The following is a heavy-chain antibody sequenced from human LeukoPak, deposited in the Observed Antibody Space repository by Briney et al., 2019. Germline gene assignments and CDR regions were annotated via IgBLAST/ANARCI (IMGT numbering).Heavy chain of an antibody. D-gene: IGHD3-10*01. CDR3: ARTNYYGSGSYYKYYFDY. Sequence: GGSLRLSCAASGFTFDDYAMHWVRQAPGKGLEWVSGISWNSGSIGYADSVKGRFTISRDNAKNSLYLQMNSLRAEDTAVYYCARTNYYGSGSYYKYYFDYWGQGTLVTVSS. J-gene: IGHJ4*02. CDR1: GFTFDDYA. CDR2: ISWNSGSI. V-gene: IGHV3-9*01.